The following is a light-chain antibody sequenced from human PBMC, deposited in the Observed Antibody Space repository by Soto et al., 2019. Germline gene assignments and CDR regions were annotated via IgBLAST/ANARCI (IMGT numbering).Light chain of an antibody. V-gene: IGKV4-1*01. CDR2: WAS. CDR1: QSVLHSSNNKNY. CDR3: QQHSGSPLT. Sequence: DIVMTQSPDSLAVSLGERATINCKSSQSVLHSSNNKNYLTWYQQKPGQPPKLLIYWASTRESGVPDRFSGSGSGTDFTLTISSLQAEDVAVYYCQQHSGSPLTFGGGTKVEIK. J-gene: IGKJ4*01.